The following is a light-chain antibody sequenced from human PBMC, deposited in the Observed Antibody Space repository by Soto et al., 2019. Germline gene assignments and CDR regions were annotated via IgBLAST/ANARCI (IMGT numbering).Light chain of an antibody. V-gene: IGLV2-23*02. CDR1: NSDVGSYNL. Sequence: QSLLTQPASVSGSPGPSITSSCTGTNSDVGSYNLVSWYQQHPGKAPKVIIYEVSERPSGVSDRFSGSKSGNTASLMISGLQAEDEADYYCCSYAGSSTQSYVFGSGTKVTVL. CDR2: EVS. J-gene: IGLJ1*01. CDR3: CSYAGSSTQSYV.